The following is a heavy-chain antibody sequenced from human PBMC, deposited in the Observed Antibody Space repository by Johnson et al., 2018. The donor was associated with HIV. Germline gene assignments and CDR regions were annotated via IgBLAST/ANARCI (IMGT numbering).Heavy chain of an antibody. Sequence: VQLVESGGGVVQPGRSLRLSCAASGFTFSSYAMHWVRQAPGKGLEWVANIKQDGSEKYYVDSVKGRFTISRDNAKNSLYLQMNSLRAEDTALYYCAKDSGSFDAFDIWGQGTMVTVSS. CDR1: GFTFSSYA. V-gene: IGHV3-7*05. CDR2: IKQDGSEK. J-gene: IGHJ3*02. D-gene: IGHD1-26*01. CDR3: AKDSGSFDAFDI.